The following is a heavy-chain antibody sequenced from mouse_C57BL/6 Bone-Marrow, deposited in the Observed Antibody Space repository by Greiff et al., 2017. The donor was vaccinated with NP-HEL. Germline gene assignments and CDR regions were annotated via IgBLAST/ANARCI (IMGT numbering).Heavy chain of an antibody. Sequence: VKLMESGPGLVQPSQSLSITCTVSGFSLTSYGVHWVRQSPGKGLEWLGVIWSGGSTDYNAAFISRLSNSKDNSKSQVFFKMNSLQADDTAIYYCAGSYTVLFAYWGQGTLVTVSA. J-gene: IGHJ3*01. V-gene: IGHV2-2*01. CDR1: GFSLTSYG. CDR2: IWSGGST. D-gene: IGHD2-12*01. CDR3: AGSYTVLFAY.